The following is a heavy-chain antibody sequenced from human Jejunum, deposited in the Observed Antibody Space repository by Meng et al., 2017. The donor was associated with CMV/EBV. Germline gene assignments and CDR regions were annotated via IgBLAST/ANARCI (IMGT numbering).Heavy chain of an antibody. CDR1: FSACA. D-gene: IGHD4-17*01. Sequence: FSACASAWVRRAPGRGLEWMGWVSAYNGDTNYAHHVQGRVRMTPDTSTTTAYMELRSLRSDDTGVYYCARIPVTSGSSYGLDVWGQGTTVTVSS. V-gene: IGHV1-18*01. CDR2: VSAYNGDT. J-gene: IGHJ6*02. CDR3: ARIPVTSGSSYGLDV.